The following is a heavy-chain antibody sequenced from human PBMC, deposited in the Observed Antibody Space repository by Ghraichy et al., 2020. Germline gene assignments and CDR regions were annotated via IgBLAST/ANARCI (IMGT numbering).Heavy chain of an antibody. CDR1: GGSITSYY. V-gene: IGHV4-59*01. D-gene: IGHD3-22*01. CDR3: ARDRTYYDSSGHSFDY. CDR2: IYYRGST. Sequence: SQTLSLTCTVSGGSITSYYWSWIRQPPGKGLEWIGYIYYRGSTNYNPSLKSRVSISVDTSKNQFSLKLSSVTTADTAVYYCARDRTYYDSSGHSFDYWGQGTLVTVSS. J-gene: IGHJ4*02.